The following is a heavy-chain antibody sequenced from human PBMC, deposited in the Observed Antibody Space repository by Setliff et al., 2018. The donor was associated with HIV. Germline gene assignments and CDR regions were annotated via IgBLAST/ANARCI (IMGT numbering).Heavy chain of an antibody. V-gene: IGHV1-2*02. Sequence: ASVKVSCKASGYTFTGYYLHWVRQAPGQGLEWMGWIDPNSGDTNYEQKFQGRVSMTRDPSISTVYMELSSLRSDDTAVYYWSRAAGYSSSWNRYAFEIWGQGTMVTVSS. D-gene: IGHD6-13*01. CDR1: GYTFTGYY. J-gene: IGHJ3*02. CDR2: IDPNSGDT. CDR3: SRAAGYSSSWNRYAFEI.